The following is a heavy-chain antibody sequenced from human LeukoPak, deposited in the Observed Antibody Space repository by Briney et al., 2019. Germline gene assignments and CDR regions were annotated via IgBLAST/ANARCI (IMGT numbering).Heavy chain of an antibody. CDR2: IKQDGSEK. Sequence: GSLRLSCTASGFTFSSYSMNWVRQAPGKGLEWVANIKQDGSEKYYVDSVKGRFTISRDNAKNSLYLQMNSLRAEDTAVYYCARDYSKDYWGQGTLVTVSS. V-gene: IGHV3-7*03. CDR1: GFTFSSYS. CDR3: ARDYSKDY. J-gene: IGHJ4*02. D-gene: IGHD4-11*01.